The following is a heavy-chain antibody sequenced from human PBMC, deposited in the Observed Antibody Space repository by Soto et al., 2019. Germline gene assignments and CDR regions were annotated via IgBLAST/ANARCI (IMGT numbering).Heavy chain of an antibody. J-gene: IGHJ4*02. CDR3: ATSRRQQLAPCDY. V-gene: IGHV3-23*01. Sequence: PGGSLRLSCAASGFTFSSYAMSWVRQAPGKGLEWVSAISGSGGSTYYADSVKGRFTISRDNSKNTLYLQMNSLRAEDTAVYYCATSRRQQLAPCDYWGQGTLVTVSS. CDR1: GFTFSSYA. D-gene: IGHD6-13*01. CDR2: ISGSGGST.